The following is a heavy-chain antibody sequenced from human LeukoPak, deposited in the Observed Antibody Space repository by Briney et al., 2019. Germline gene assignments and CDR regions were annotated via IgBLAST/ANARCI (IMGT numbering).Heavy chain of an antibody. J-gene: IGHJ6*02. Sequence: EASVKVSCKASGGTFSSYAISWVRQAPGQGLEWMGRIIPIFGIAKYAQKFQGRVTITADKSTSTAYMELSSLRSEDTAVYYCARDPREVTTGYYYYGMDVWGQGTTVTVSS. CDR2: IIPIFGIA. CDR1: GGTFSSYA. V-gene: IGHV1-69*04. D-gene: IGHD4-11*01. CDR3: ARDPREVTTGYYYYGMDV.